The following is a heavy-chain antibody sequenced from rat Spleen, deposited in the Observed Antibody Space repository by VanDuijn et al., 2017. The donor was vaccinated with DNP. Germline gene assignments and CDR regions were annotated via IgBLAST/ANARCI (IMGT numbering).Heavy chain of an antibody. J-gene: IGHJ2*01. D-gene: IGHD1-4*01. V-gene: IGHV3-1*01. CDR2: INYSGTT. CDR1: GYSITSNY. Sequence: EVQLQESGPGLVKPSQSLSLTCSVTGYSITSNYWGWIRKFPGNKMEWIGHINYSGTTTYNPSLKSRLSITRDTSKNQFFLQLNSVTTEDTATYYCVRSRPGIPFDYWGQGVMVTVSS. CDR3: VRSRPGIPFDY.